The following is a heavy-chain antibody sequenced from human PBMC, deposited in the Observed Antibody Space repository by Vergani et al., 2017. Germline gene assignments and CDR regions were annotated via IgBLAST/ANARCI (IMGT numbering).Heavy chain of an antibody. CDR1: GFTFSSYG. Sequence: QVQLVESGGGVVQPGRSLRLSCAASGFTFSSYGMHWVRQAPGKGLEWVSVIYSDGSTYYADSVKGRFTISRDNSKNTLYLQMNSLRAEDTAVYYCARESADNIGPIGYFDYWGQGTLVTVSS. D-gene: IGHD3/OR15-3a*01. V-gene: IGHV3-NL1*01. CDR3: ARESADNIGPIGYFDY. J-gene: IGHJ4*02. CDR2: IYSDGST.